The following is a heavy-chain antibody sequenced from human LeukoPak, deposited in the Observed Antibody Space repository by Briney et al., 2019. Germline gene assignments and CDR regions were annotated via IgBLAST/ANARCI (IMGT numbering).Heavy chain of an antibody. CDR1: GFTFSSSW. CDR2: IKQDGRET. D-gene: IGHD3-10*02. V-gene: IGHV3-7*01. Sequence: EGSLRLSCVASGFTFSSSWMTWVRQAPGKGLEWVANIKQDGRETYYVDSVQGRFTISRDNAKNSLYLQMNSLGAEDTAVYYCAELGITMIGGVWGKGTTVTISS. J-gene: IGHJ6*04. CDR3: AELGITMIGGV.